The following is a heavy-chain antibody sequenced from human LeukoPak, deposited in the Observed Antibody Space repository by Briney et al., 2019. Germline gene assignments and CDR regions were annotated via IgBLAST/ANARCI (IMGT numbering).Heavy chain of an antibody. V-gene: IGHV5-51*01. CDR2: IYPGDSDT. Sequence: GESLKISCKGSGYSFTSYWIGWVRQMPGKGLEWMGIIYPGDSDTRYSPSFQGQVTISADKSISTAYLQWSSLKASDTAMYYCARLLGGYDFWSGYRGGRSGYYYYMDVWGKGTTVTVSS. J-gene: IGHJ6*03. D-gene: IGHD3-3*01. CDR1: GYSFTSYW. CDR3: ARLLGGYDFWSGYRGGRSGYYYYMDV.